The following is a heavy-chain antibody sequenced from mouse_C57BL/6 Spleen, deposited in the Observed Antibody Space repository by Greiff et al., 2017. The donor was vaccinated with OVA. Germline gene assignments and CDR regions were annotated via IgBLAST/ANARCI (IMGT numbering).Heavy chain of an antibody. Sequence: QVQLQQPGAELVKPGASVKMSCKASGYTFTSYWITWVKQRPGQGLEWIGDIYPGSGSTNYNEKFKSKATLTVDTSSSTAYMQLSSLTSEDSAVYYCASPRIYYYGSSYGFDYWGQGTTLTVSS. D-gene: IGHD1-1*01. CDR3: ASPRIYYYGSSYGFDY. CDR2: IYPGSGST. J-gene: IGHJ2*01. CDR1: GYTFTSYW. V-gene: IGHV1-55*01.